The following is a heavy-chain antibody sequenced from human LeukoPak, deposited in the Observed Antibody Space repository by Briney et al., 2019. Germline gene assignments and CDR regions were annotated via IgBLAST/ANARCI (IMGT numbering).Heavy chain of an antibody. CDR1: GYTFTGYY. J-gene: IGHJ3*02. CDR2: INPNSGGT. CDR3: ARGRNYDFWSGYYSSAFDI. D-gene: IGHD3-3*01. Sequence: ASVKVSCKASGYTFTGYYMHWVRQAPGQGLEWMGWINPNSGGTNYAQKFQGWVTMTRDTSISTAYMELSRLRSDDTAVYYCARGRNYDFWSGYYSSAFDIWGQGTMVTVSS. V-gene: IGHV1-2*04.